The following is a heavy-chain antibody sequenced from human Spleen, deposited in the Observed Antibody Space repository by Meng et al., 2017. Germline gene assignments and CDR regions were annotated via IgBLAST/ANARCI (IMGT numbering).Heavy chain of an antibody. D-gene: IGHD5-18*01. CDR1: GYNFPDYY. V-gene: IGHV1-2*06. CDR2: IDPKTGDT. J-gene: IGHJ6*02. CDR3: AREEIQLWLSYYYYGMDV. Sequence: ASVKVSCKPSGYNFPDYYIHWVRRAPGQGLEWMGRIDPKTGDTHYALKFQGRVTMTGDTSISTAYMELSGLRSEDTAVYYCAREEIQLWLSYYYYGMDVWGHGTTVTVSS.